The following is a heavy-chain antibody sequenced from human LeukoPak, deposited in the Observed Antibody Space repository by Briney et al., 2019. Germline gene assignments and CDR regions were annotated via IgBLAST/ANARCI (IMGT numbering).Heavy chain of an antibody. CDR3: ARGGSALFDS. Sequence: SETLSLTYAVSGDSISSYYWSWIRQPPGKGLEWLAYIYASGSTDYNPSLKSRVTISVDTSKNQISLKLSSVTAADTAVYYCARGGSALFDSWGQGTLVTVSS. CDR1: GDSISSYY. D-gene: IGHD2-15*01. J-gene: IGHJ4*02. V-gene: IGHV4-4*09. CDR2: IYASGST.